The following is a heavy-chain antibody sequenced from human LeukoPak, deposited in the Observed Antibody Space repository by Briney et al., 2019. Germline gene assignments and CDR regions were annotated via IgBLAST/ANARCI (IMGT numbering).Heavy chain of an antibody. J-gene: IGHJ5*02. CDR2: MYYSGST. D-gene: IGHD3-22*01. CDR3: ARPYYYDSRIDP. V-gene: IGHV4-30-4*01. Sequence: SETLPLTCTVSGGSISSGDYYWSWIRQPPGKGLEWIAYMYYSGSTYYNPSLKSRVTMSADTSKNQFSLKLSSVTAADTAVYYCARPYYYDSRIDPWGQGTLVTVSS. CDR1: GGSISSGDYY.